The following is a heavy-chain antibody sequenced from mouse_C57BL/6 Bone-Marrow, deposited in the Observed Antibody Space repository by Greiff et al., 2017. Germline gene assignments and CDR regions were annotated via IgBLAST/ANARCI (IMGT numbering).Heavy chain of an antibody. D-gene: IGHD2-3*01. CDR3: ARWAYDGFFDY. V-gene: IGHV1-52*01. CDR2: IDPSDSET. Sequence: QVQLQQPGAELVRPGSSVKLSCKASGYTFTSYWMHWVKQRPIQGLEWIGNIDPSDSETHYNQKFKDKVTLTVDKSSSTAYMQLSSLTSEDSAVYYCARWAYDGFFDYWGQGTTLTVSS. CDR1: GYTFTSYW. J-gene: IGHJ2*01.